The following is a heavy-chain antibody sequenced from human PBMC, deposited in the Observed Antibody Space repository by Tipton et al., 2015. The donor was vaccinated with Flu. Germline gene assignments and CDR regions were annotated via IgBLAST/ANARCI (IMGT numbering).Heavy chain of an antibody. Sequence: LRLSCTVSGDSISSGGHYWSWIRQHPGKGLEWIGYIYSSGTTHYNPSLKSRVTISLDTPKNHFSLKLSSVTAADTAVYYCARKYCSGGSCYPFDYWGQGTLVTVSS. CDR2: IYSSGTT. CDR3: ARKYCSGGSCYPFDY. D-gene: IGHD2-15*01. CDR1: GDSISSGGHY. V-gene: IGHV4-31*02. J-gene: IGHJ4*02.